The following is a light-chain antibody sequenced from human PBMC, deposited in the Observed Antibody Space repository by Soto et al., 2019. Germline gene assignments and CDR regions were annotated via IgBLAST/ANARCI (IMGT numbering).Light chain of an antibody. CDR2: EAS. V-gene: IGKV1-5*03. Sequence: DIQMTQSPSTLSASVGDRVTITCRASQSINNCLAWYQQKPGKAPKLLIYEASNLLSGVPSRFSGSGSGTEFTLTISSLQPDDFADYYCQQYDSDSSTFGQGTKLDI. CDR3: QQYDSDSST. CDR1: QSINNC. J-gene: IGKJ2*01.